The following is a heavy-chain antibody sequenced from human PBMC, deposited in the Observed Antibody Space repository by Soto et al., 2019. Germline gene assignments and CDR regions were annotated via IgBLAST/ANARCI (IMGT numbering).Heavy chain of an antibody. CDR3: ARGNRIVATTVYYYYYYMDV. J-gene: IGHJ6*03. CDR2: MNPNSGNT. D-gene: IGHD5-12*01. CDR1: GYTFTSYD. Sequence: ASVKVSCKASGYTFTSYDINWVRQATGQGLEWMGWMNPNSGNTGYAQKFQGRVTMTRNTSISTAYMELSSLRSEDTAVYYCARGNRIVATTVYYYYYYMDVWGKGTTVTVSS. V-gene: IGHV1-8*01.